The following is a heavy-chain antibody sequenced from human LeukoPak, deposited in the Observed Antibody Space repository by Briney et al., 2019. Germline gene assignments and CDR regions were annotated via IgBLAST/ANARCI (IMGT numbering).Heavy chain of an antibody. CDR3: AGESRPNYYDSSGYRFDY. CDR1: GGTFSSYA. D-gene: IGHD3-22*01. Sequence: SVKVSCKASGGTFSSYAICWERQAPGQGIEWMGRIIPIFGIANYAQKFQGRVTITADKSTSTAYMELSSLRSEDTAVYYCAGESRPNYYDSSGYRFDYWGQGTLVTVSS. V-gene: IGHV1-69*04. J-gene: IGHJ4*02. CDR2: IIPIFGIA.